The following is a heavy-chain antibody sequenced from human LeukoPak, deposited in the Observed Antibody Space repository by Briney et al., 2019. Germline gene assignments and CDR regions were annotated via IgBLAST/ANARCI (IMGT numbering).Heavy chain of an antibody. Sequence: AGGSLRLSCAASGFTFSNYWMHWVRQVPGKELVWASRISPDGSSTTYADSVKGRFTISRDNAKNSLYLQMNSLRAEDTAVYYCARDLKLVLLGVQDYYYYGMDVWGQGTTVTVSS. CDR2: ISPDGSST. CDR1: GFTFSNYW. D-gene: IGHD3-16*01. J-gene: IGHJ6*02. V-gene: IGHV3-74*03. CDR3: ARDLKLVLLGVQDYYYYGMDV.